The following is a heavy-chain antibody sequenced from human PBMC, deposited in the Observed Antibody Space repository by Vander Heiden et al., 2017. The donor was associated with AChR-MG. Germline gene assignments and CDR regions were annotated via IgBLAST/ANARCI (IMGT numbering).Heavy chain of an antibody. J-gene: IGHJ6*02. CDR2: INHSGST. D-gene: IGHD1-26*01. V-gene: IGHV4-34*01. CDR3: AREVPVGVGATTPYYYYYGMDV. Sequence: QVQLQQWGAGLLKPSETLSLTCAVYGGSFSGYYWSWIRQPPGKGLEWIGEINHSGSTNYNPSLKSRVTISVDTSKNQFSLKLSSVTAADTAVYYCAREVPVGVGATTPYYYYYGMDVWGQGTTVTVSS. CDR1: GGSFSGYY.